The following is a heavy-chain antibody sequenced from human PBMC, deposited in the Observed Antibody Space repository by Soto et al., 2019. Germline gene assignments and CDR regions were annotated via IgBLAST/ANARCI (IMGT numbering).Heavy chain of an antibody. Sequence: SETLSLTCTVSGGSISSGDYYWSWIRHPPGKGLEWIGYIYYSGSTYYNPSLKSRVTISVDTSKNQFSLKLSSVTAADTAVYYCASVNILTRYYLDYWGQGSLVTVSS. D-gene: IGHD3-9*01. CDR3: ASVNILTRYYLDY. CDR2: IYYSGST. CDR1: GGSISSGDYY. V-gene: IGHV4-30-4*01. J-gene: IGHJ4*02.